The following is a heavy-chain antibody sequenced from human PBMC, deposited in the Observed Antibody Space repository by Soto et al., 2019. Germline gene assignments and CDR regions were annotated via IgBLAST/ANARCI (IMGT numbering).Heavy chain of an antibody. D-gene: IGHD6-19*01. CDR3: ARDPPYSSGWYRYYYGMDV. CDR1: GFTFSSYW. J-gene: IGHJ6*02. Sequence: GGSLRLSCAASGFTFSSYWMHWVRQAPGKGLVWVSRINSDGSSTSYADSVKGRFTISRDNAKNTLYLQMNSLRAEDTAVYYCARDPPYSSGWYRYYYGMDVWGQGTTVTVSS. V-gene: IGHV3-74*01. CDR2: INSDGSST.